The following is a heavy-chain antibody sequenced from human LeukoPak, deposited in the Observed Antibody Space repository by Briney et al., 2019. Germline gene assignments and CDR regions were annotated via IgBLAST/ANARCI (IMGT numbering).Heavy chain of an antibody. Sequence: GGSLRPSCAASGFTVSHNYMSWVRQAPGKGLEWVSVIYSGGDTYYADSVKGRFTISRDNSKNTLFLQMNSLRAEDTAVYYCAREDSPGAFDIWGQGTMVTVSS. CDR2: IYSGGDT. V-gene: IGHV3-53*01. D-gene: IGHD2-15*01. CDR1: GFTVSHNY. J-gene: IGHJ3*02. CDR3: AREDSPGAFDI.